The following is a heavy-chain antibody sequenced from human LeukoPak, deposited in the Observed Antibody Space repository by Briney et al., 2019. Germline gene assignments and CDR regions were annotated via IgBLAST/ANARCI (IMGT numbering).Heavy chain of an antibody. J-gene: IGHJ4*02. D-gene: IGHD6-19*01. CDR1: GFTFSDYY. Sequence: PGGSLRLSCAASGFTFSDYYMSWIRQAPGKGLEWVSYISSSGSTIYYADSVKGRFTISRDNSKNTLYLQMNSLRAEDTAVYYCASHNSGWPDFDYWGQGTLVTVSS. V-gene: IGHV3-11*01. CDR3: ASHNSGWPDFDY. CDR2: ISSSGSTI.